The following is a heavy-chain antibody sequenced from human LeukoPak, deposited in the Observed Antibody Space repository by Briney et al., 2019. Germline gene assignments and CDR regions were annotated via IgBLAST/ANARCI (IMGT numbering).Heavy chain of an antibody. Sequence: ASVKVSCKATGYTFTSYGISWVRQAPGQGLEWMGWISAYNGNTNYAQKLQGRVTMTTDTSTSTAYMELRSLRSDDTAVYYCARDSGLSGGSWPLDYWGQGTLVTVSS. V-gene: IGHV1-18*01. D-gene: IGHD2-15*01. CDR2: ISAYNGNT. CDR1: GYTFTSYG. CDR3: ARDSGLSGGSWPLDY. J-gene: IGHJ4*02.